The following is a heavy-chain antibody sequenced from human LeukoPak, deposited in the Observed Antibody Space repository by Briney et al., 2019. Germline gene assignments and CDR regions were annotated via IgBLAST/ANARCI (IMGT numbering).Heavy chain of an antibody. V-gene: IGHV3-7*03. CDR2: MNIDGSEK. CDR1: GFTFSSYA. CDR3: ARDPVEWELLLDY. Sequence: GGSLRLSCAASGFTFSSYAMSWVRQAPGKRPEWVANMNIDGSEKHYADSVKGRFFISRDSARNLVYLQMASLRVEDTAIYYCARDPVEWELLLDYWGQGTPVTVSS. D-gene: IGHD1-26*01. J-gene: IGHJ4*02.